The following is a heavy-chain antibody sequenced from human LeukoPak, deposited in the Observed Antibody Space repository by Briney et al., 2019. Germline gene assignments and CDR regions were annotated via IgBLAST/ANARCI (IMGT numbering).Heavy chain of an antibody. Sequence: SETLSLTCTVSGGSISSYYWSWIRQPAGKGLEWIGRIYTSGSTNYNPSLKSRVTISVDTSKNQFSLKVTSVTAADTAVYYCATLGSCSSGSCYDYYGMGVWGQGTTVTVSS. CDR3: ATLGSCSSGSCYDYYGMGV. D-gene: IGHD2-15*01. CDR2: IYTSGST. J-gene: IGHJ6*02. V-gene: IGHV4-4*07. CDR1: GGSISSYY.